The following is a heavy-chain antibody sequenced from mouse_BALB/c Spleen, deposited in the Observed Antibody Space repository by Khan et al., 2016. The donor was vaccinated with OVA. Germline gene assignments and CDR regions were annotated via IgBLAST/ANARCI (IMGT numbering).Heavy chain of an antibody. CDR3: ARGDYGSSYWFAY. Sequence: EVQLQQSGPELVKPGASVKISCKASGYTFTDYNMHWVKQSHGKSLEWIGYLYPYNGGAGYNQKFKSKATLTVDNSSSTAYMELRSLTSEDSAVYYCARGDYGSSYWFAYWGQGTLVTVSA. V-gene: IGHV1S29*02. D-gene: IGHD1-1*01. CDR1: GYTFTDYN. CDR2: LYPYNGGA. J-gene: IGHJ3*01.